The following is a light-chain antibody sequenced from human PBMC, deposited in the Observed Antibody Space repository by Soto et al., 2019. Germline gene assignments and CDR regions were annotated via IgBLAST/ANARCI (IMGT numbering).Light chain of an antibody. CDR2: ENN. CDR3: GTWDSSLTVHSV. CDR1: TSNIGNNA. J-gene: IGLJ1*01. V-gene: IGLV1-51*01. Sequence: QAVVTQPPSVSAAPGQKVTISCSGTTSNIGNNAVSWYQQLPGTAPKLLIYENNKRPSGTPDRFFGSKSGTSATLGITGLLTGDEADYCCGTWDSSLTVHSVFGTGTQLTVL.